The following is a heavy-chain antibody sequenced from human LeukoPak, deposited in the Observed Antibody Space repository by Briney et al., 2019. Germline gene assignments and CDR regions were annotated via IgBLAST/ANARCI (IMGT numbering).Heavy chain of an antibody. J-gene: IGHJ4*02. CDR1: GLTFSNDW. Sequence: GGSLRLSCAASGLTFSNDWLSWIRQAPGKGLEWVGRIESKTDGGTTDYAATVKGRFTISRDDSKNTLYLQMNSLKTEDTAVYYCTTVIPPPQAVAGFFDYWGQGTLVTVSS. CDR3: TTVIPPPQAVAGFFDY. CDR2: IESKTDGGTT. V-gene: IGHV3-15*04. D-gene: IGHD6-19*01.